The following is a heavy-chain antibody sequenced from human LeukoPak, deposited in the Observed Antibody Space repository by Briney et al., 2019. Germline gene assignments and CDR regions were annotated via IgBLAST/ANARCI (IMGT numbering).Heavy chain of an antibody. CDR2: ISGSGGST. CDR3: AKDALLDYYDSSGYSALDFDY. CDR1: GFTFSSYA. D-gene: IGHD3-22*01. Sequence: GGSLRLSCAASGFTFSSYAMSWVRQAPGKGLEWVSAISGSGGSTYYADSVKGRFTISRDNSKNTLYLQMNSLRAEDTAVYYCAKDALLDYYDSSGYSALDFDYWGQGTLVTVSS. J-gene: IGHJ4*02. V-gene: IGHV3-23*01.